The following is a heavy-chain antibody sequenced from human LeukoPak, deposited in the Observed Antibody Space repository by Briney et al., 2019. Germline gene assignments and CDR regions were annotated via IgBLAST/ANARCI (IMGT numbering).Heavy chain of an antibody. D-gene: IGHD6-19*01. CDR2: INWNGGST. Sequence: GGSLRLSCAASGFIFDDHGMSWVRQAPGKGLEWVSGINWNGGSTGYADSVKGRFTISRDNAKNSLYLQMNSLSAEDTALYYCAKNLGSGWYFPFDYWGQGNLVTVSS. CDR3: AKNLGSGWYFPFDY. V-gene: IGHV3-20*04. J-gene: IGHJ4*02. CDR1: GFIFDDHG.